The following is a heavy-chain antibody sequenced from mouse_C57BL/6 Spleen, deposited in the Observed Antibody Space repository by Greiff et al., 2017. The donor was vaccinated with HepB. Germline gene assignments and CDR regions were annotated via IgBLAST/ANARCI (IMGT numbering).Heavy chain of an antibody. Sequence: QVQLKQPGAELVKPGASVKLSCKASGYTFTSYWMHWVKQRPGRGLEWIGRIDPNSGGTKYNEKFKSKATLTVDKPSSTAYMQLSSLTSEDSAVYYCARLITTGYYYAMDYWGQGTSVTVSS. J-gene: IGHJ4*01. D-gene: IGHD2-4*01. CDR3: ARLITTGYYYAMDY. CDR2: IDPNSGGT. V-gene: IGHV1-72*01. CDR1: GYTFTSYW.